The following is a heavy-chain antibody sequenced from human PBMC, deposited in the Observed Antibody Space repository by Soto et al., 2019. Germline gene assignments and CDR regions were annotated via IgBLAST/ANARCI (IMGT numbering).Heavy chain of an antibody. CDR2: ISYDGSNK. V-gene: IGHV3-30*18. Sequence: GGSLRLSCAASGFTFSRFGMHWVRQAPGKGLEWVAVISYDGSNKFYADSVKGRFTISRDNSKNTLFLQMISLRAEDTAVYYCAKEYCTGGTCNWRFFDYWGQGALVTVSS. D-gene: IGHD2-15*01. J-gene: IGHJ4*02. CDR1: GFTFSRFG. CDR3: AKEYCTGGTCNWRFFDY.